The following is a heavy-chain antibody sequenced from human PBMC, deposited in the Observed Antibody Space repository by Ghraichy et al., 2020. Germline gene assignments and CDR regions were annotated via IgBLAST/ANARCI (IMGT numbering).Heavy chain of an antibody. CDR3: ARAADSSSWYASSWFDP. CDR1: GGSISSGGYY. V-gene: IGHV4-31*03. J-gene: IGHJ5*02. CDR2: IYYSGST. Sequence: SETLSLTCTVSGGSISSGGYYWSWIRQHPGKGLEWIGYIYYSGSTYYNPSLKSRVTISVDTSKNQFSLKLSSVTAADTAVYYCARAADSSSWYASSWFDPWGQGTLVTVSS. D-gene: IGHD6-13*01.